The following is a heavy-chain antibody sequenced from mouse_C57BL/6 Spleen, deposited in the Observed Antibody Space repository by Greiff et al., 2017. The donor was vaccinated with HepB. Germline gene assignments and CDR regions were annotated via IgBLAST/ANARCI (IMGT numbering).Heavy chain of an antibody. J-gene: IGHJ4*01. V-gene: IGHV1-47*01. Sequence: ESGAELVKPGASVKMSCKASGYTFTTYPIEWMKQNHGKSLEWIGNFHPYNDDTKYNEKFKGKATLTVEKSSSTVYLELSRLTSDDSAVYYCARGNYGSSEGYYAMDYWGQGTSVTVSS. CDR1: GYTFTTYP. D-gene: IGHD1-1*01. CDR3: ARGNYGSSEGYYAMDY. CDR2: FHPYNDDT.